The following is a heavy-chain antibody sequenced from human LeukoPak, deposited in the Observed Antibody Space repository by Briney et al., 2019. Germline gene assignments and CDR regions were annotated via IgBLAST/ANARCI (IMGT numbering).Heavy chain of an antibody. J-gene: IGHJ3*02. CDR2: ISSSSRSI. CDR3: ARDYYDSRGAFDI. V-gene: IGHV3-48*04. CDR1: GFTFSSFS. Sequence: GGSLRLSCEGSGFTFSSFSMTWVRQAPGKGLEWVAYISSSSRSIFYADSVKGRFTISRDNAKNSLYLQMNSLRAEDTAVYYCARDYYDSRGAFDIWGQGTMVTVSS. D-gene: IGHD3-22*01.